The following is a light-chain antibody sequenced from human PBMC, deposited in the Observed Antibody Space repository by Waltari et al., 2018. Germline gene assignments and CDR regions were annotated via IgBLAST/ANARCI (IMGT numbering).Light chain of an antibody. Sequence: QSALTQPRSVSESPGQSVTISCTGTSSDVGGYNYISWYQHHPGKAPKLIIYDVTKRPSGVPDRFSASKSGNPASLTISGLRAEDEADYYCSSYAGTYTGVFGGGTKRTVL. V-gene: IGLV2-11*01. CDR2: DVT. J-gene: IGLJ3*02. CDR1: SSDVGGYNY. CDR3: SSYAGTYTGV.